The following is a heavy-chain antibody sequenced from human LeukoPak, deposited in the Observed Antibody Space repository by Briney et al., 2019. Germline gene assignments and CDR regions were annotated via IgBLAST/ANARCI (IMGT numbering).Heavy chain of an antibody. CDR3: ARGTGWYYFDY. Sequence: SETLSLTCTVSGGSISSYYWSCIRQPPGKGLEWIGYIYYSGSTNYNPSLKSRVTISVDTSKNQFSLKLSSVTAPDTAVYYCARGTGWYYFDYWGQGTLVTVSS. CDR2: IYYSGST. CDR1: GGSISSYY. D-gene: IGHD6-19*01. J-gene: IGHJ4*02. V-gene: IGHV4-59*01.